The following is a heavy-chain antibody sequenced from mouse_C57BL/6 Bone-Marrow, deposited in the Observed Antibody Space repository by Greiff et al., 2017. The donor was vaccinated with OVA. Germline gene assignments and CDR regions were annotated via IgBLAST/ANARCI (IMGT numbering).Heavy chain of an antibody. Sequence: QVHVKQPGAELVKPGASVKLSCKASGYTFTSYWMHWVKQRPGQGLEWIGMIHPNSGSTNYNEKFKSKATLTVDKSSSTAYMQLSSLTSEDSAVYYCARLYGSSYDYAMDYWGQGTSVTVSS. D-gene: IGHD1-1*01. CDR2: IHPNSGST. J-gene: IGHJ4*01. V-gene: IGHV1-64*01. CDR3: ARLYGSSYDYAMDY. CDR1: GYTFTSYW.